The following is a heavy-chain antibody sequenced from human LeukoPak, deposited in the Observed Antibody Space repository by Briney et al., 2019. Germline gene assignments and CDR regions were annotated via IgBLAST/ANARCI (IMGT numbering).Heavy chain of an antibody. Sequence: APVKVSCKASGYTFTGYYMHWVRQAPGQGLEWMGWINPNSGGTNYAQKFQGWVTMTRDTSISTAYMELSRLRSDDTAVYYCAKGSKIAAAGNTNYYYYYGMDVWGQGTTVTVSS. V-gene: IGHV1-2*04. J-gene: IGHJ6*02. D-gene: IGHD6-13*01. CDR3: AKGSKIAAAGNTNYYYYYGMDV. CDR1: GYTFTGYY. CDR2: INPNSGGT.